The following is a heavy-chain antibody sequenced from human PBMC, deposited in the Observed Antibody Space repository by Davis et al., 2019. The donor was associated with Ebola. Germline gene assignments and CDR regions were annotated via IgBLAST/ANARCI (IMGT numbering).Heavy chain of an antibody. CDR3: AKELVPYISIVGDVGSAFDV. V-gene: IGHV3-23*01. CDR1: GFTFSNYV. Sequence: GGSLRLSCEASGFTFSNYVMSWVRQAPGTGLEWASAISLPGGRPFYADSVKGRFTSSRDNSKTTVYLQMNSLGVEDTAVYYCAKELVPYISIVGDVGSAFDVWGQGTVVTVSS. J-gene: IGHJ3*01. CDR2: ISLPGGRP. D-gene: IGHD1-26*01.